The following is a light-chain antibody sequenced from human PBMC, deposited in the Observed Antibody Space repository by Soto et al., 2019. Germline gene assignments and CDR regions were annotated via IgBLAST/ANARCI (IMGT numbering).Light chain of an antibody. CDR3: AAWDDSLNGPV. CDR2: DNK. CDR1: SSNIGRNS. J-gene: IGLJ3*02. V-gene: IGLV1-44*01. Sequence: QSALTQPPSASGTPGQRVAISCSGSSSNIGRNSVNWYKQLPGAAPKLLISDNKQRPSGVPDRFSGSKSGTSASLAISGLQSEDEADYYCAAWDDSLNGPVFGAGTKLTVL.